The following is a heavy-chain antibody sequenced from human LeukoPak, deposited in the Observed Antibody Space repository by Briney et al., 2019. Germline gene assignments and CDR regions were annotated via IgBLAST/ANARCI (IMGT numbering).Heavy chain of an antibody. V-gene: IGHV1-3*01. Sequence: ASVKVSCKASGYTFTSYDINWVRQAPGQRLEWMGWINAGNGNTKYSQKFQDRVTITRDTSASTAYMELSSLRSEDTAVYYCARDSHYYESSGYNQGDFDYWGQGTLVTVSS. CDR3: ARDSHYYESSGYNQGDFDY. J-gene: IGHJ4*02. D-gene: IGHD3-22*01. CDR1: GYTFTSYD. CDR2: INAGNGNT.